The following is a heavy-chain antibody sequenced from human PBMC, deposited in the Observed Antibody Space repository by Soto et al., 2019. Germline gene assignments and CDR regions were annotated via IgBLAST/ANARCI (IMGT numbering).Heavy chain of an antibody. V-gene: IGHV1-18*01. J-gene: IGHJ6*03. CDR3: ARFNSSGTNYYVDV. Sequence: QVQLVQSGAELKKPGASAKVSCKASGYMFTSYGISWVRQAPGQGLEWMAWISVNNGNTNYAQKFQGRVTMTTDTSTSTAHMELRSLRYDDTAVYYCARFNSSGTNYYVDVGGKGTTVIVSS. CDR1: GYMFTSYG. D-gene: IGHD3-10*01. CDR2: ISVNNGNT.